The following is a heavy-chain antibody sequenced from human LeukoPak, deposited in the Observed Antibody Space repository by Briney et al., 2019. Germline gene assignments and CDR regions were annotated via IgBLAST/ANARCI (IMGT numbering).Heavy chain of an antibody. CDR1: GFTFNIYA. Sequence: GSLKISCSASGFTFNIYAIHWVRQAPGQGLEWVAVISHDGSTKYYADSVRGRFTISRDNSKNTLYLQMDSLGAEDTAVYYCARAVVGKEDLDYWGQGTLVTVSS. D-gene: IGHD6-19*01. CDR2: ISHDGSTK. J-gene: IGHJ4*02. V-gene: IGHV3-30*04. CDR3: ARAVVGKEDLDY.